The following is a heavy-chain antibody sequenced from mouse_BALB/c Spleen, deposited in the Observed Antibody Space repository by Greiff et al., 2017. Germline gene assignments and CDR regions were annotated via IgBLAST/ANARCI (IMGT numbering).Heavy chain of an antibody. CDR3: TRVKYYGSSYWYFDV. D-gene: IGHD1-1*01. Sequence: DVKLVESGGGLVKPGGSLKLSCAASGFTFSSYTMSWVRQTPEKRLEWVATISSGGSYTYYPDSVKGRFTISRDNAKNTLYLQMSSLKSEDTAMYYCTRVKYYGSSYWYFDVWGAGTTVTVSS. CDR1: GFTFSSYT. CDR2: ISSGGSYT. J-gene: IGHJ1*01. V-gene: IGHV5-6-4*01.